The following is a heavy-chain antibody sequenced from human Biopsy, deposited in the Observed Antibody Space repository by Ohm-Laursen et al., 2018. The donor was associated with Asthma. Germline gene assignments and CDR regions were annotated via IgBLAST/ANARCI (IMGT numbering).Heavy chain of an antibody. D-gene: IGHD5-12*01. J-gene: IGHJ4*02. CDR3: AKRRGYSGHDNDY. CDR2: ISYDGNHK. Sequence: SLRLSCSASGFMFRSFGMHWVRQAPGKGLEWVAVISYDGNHKFYEDSVKGRFTISRDNSKNTLYLQMNSLRTEDTAVYYCAKRRGYSGHDNDYWGQGTLVIVSS. V-gene: IGHV3-30*18. CDR1: GFMFRSFG.